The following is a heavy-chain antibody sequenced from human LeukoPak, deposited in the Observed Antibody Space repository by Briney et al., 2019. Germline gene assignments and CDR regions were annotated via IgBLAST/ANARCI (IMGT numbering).Heavy chain of an antibody. D-gene: IGHD1-20*01. CDR2: IKSKTDGGTT. V-gene: IGHV3-15*07. CDR1: GFTFSNAW. J-gene: IGHJ3*02. CDR3: TTHNWNDVDAFDI. Sequence: GGSLRLSCAASGFTFSNAWMNWVRQAPGKGLEWVGRIKSKTDGGTTDYAAPVKGRFTISRDDSKNTLYLQMNSLKTEDTAVCYCTTHNWNDVDAFDIWGQGTMVTVSS.